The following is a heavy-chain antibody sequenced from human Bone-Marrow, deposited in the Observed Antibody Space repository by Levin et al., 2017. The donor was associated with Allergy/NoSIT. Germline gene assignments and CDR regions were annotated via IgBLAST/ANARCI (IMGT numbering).Heavy chain of an antibody. CDR2: RRGKRGKR. V-gene: IGHV3-9*01. D-gene: IGHD6-13*01. J-gene: IGHJ6*02. CDR1: GFTFDDYG. CDR3: AKDKDIAAAPDYYFYFGMDV. Sequence: LKISCSASGFTFDDYGMHWVRQVPGKGLEWGGRRRGKRGKRGEEEGGTGRFTISRDNAKNSLYLQMSSLRAEDTALYYCAKDKDIAAAPDYYFYFGMDVWGQGTTVTVSS.